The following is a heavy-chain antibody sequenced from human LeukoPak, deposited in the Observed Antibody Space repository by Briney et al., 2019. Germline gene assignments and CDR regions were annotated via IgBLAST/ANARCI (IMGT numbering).Heavy chain of an antibody. Sequence: GGSLRLSCAASGFTFSSYSMTWVRQATGKGLEWVSVISSSGGATDYAGSVKGRFTISRDNSKNTLYLQMSSLRAEGTAVYYCVKVGSGWSFDHWGQGTLVTVSS. CDR1: GFTFSSYS. D-gene: IGHD6-19*01. CDR2: ISSSGGAT. CDR3: VKVGSGWSFDH. J-gene: IGHJ4*02. V-gene: IGHV3-23*01.